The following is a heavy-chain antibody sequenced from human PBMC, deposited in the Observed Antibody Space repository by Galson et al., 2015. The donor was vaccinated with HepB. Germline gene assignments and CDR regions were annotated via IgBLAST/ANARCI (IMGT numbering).Heavy chain of an antibody. J-gene: IGHJ5*02. Sequence: SLRLSCAASGFTFSSYAMHWVRQAPGKGLEWVAVISYDGSNKCYADSVKGRFTISRDNSKSTLYLQMNSLRAEDTAVYYCARDKVGTNWFDPWGQGTLVTVSS. CDR3: ARDKVGTNWFDP. D-gene: IGHD6-13*01. V-gene: IGHV3-30*04. CDR1: GFTFSSYA. CDR2: ISYDGSNK.